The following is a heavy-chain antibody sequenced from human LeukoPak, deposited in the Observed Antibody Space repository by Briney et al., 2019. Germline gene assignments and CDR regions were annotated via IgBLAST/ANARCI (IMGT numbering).Heavy chain of an antibody. J-gene: IGHJ4*02. CDR2: INPNSGGT. Sequence: ASVKVSCKASGYTFTYYYMHWVRQAPGQGLVWMGWINPNSGGTNYAQKFQGRVTMTRDTSISTAYMELSRLRSDDTAVYYCARDYVWGQWLVPFDYWGQGTLVTVSS. D-gene: IGHD6-19*01. CDR1: GYTFTYYY. CDR3: ARDYVWGQWLVPFDY. V-gene: IGHV1-2*02.